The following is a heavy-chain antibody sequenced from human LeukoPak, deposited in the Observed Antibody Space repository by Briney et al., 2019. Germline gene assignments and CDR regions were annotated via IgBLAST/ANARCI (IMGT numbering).Heavy chain of an antibody. Sequence: GGSLRLSCAASGFTFDDYAMHWVRQAPGKGLEWVSGISWNSGTIYYADSVKGRFTISRDNAKNSLYLQMNSLRAEDTAVYYCATYYYDSSGYYSGGYYFDYWGQGTLVTVSS. V-gene: IGHV3-9*01. J-gene: IGHJ4*02. D-gene: IGHD3-22*01. CDR2: ISWNSGTI. CDR1: GFTFDDYA. CDR3: ATYYYDSSGYYSGGYYFDY.